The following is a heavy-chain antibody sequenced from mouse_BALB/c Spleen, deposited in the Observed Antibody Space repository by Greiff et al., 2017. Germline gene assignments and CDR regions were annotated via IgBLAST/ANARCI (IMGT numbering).Heavy chain of an antibody. J-gene: IGHJ4*01. CDR3: ARGYDYDDYAMDY. D-gene: IGHD2-4*01. CDR2: ISYSGST. V-gene: IGHV3-2*02. CDR1: GYSITSDYA. Sequence: EVQLKESGPGLVKPSQSLSLTCTVTGYSITSDYAWNWIRQFPGNKLEWMGYISYSGSTSYNPSLKSRISITRDTSKNQFFLQLNSVTTEDTATYYCARGYDYDDYAMDYWGQGTSVTVSS.